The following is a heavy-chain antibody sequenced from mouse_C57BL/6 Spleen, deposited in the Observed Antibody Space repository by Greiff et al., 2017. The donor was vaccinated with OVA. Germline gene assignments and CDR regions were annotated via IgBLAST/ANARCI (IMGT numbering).Heavy chain of an antibody. CDR1: GYTFTDYE. CDR3: TREDYSNFSWFAY. CDR2: IDPETGGT. J-gene: IGHJ3*01. D-gene: IGHD2-5*01. Sequence: QVQLQQSGAELVRPGASVTLSCKASGYTFTDYEMHWVKQTPVHGLEWIGAIDPETGGTAYNQKFKGKAILTADKSSSTAYMELSSLTSEDSAVYYCTREDYSNFSWFAYWGQGTLVTVSA. V-gene: IGHV1-15*01.